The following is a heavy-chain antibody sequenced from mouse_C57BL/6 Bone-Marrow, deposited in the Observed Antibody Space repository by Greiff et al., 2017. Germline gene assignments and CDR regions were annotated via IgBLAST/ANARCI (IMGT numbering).Heavy chain of an antibody. CDR2: IDPSDSGT. J-gene: IGHJ3*01. Sequence: VQLQQPGAELVRPGSSVKLSCKASGYTFTSYWMHWVKQRPIQGLEWIGNIDPSDSGTHYNQKFKDKATLTVDKSSSTAYMQLSSLTSEDSAVYYCARDGNYWFAYWGQGTLVTVSA. V-gene: IGHV1-52*01. CDR3: ARDGNYWFAY. D-gene: IGHD2-1*01. CDR1: GYTFTSYW.